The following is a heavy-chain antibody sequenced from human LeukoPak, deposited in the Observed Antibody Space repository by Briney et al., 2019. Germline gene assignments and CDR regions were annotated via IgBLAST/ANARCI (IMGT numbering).Heavy chain of an antibody. V-gene: IGHV4-34*01. CDR3: ARAGTLDFDY. D-gene: IGHD1-26*01. CDR1: GGSFSGYY. Sequence: PSETLSLTCAVYGGSFSGYYWSWIRQPPGKGLEWIGEINHSGGTNYNPSLKSRVTISVDTSKNQFSLKLSSVTAADTAVYYCARAGTLDFDYWGQGTLVTVSS. J-gene: IGHJ4*02. CDR2: INHSGGT.